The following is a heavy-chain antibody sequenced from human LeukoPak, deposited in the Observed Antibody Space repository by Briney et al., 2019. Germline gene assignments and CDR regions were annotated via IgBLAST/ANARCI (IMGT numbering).Heavy chain of an antibody. J-gene: IGHJ4*02. V-gene: IGHV4-59*01. CDR2: IYYSGTT. CDR1: GGSISSYY. Sequence: PSETLSLTCTVSGGSISSYYWSWFRQTPGERPEWIAFIYYSGTTNYNPSLKGRVTISIDSSKNQFSLKLSSVTAADTAIYYCARGTGFYDSSGHYYWGYFDSWGQGTLVPVSS. CDR3: ARGTGFYDSSGHYYWGYFDS. D-gene: IGHD3-22*01.